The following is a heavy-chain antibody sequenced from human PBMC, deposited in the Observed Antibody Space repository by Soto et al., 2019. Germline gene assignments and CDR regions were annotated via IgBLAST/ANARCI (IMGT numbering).Heavy chain of an antibody. CDR1: GGSISSGGYY. D-gene: IGHD5-18*01. CDR3: ARGSRRNTSMVVLDAYDI. V-gene: IGHV4-31*03. Sequence: PSETLSLTCTVSGGSISSGGYYCSWIRQHPGKGLEWIGYIYYSGSTSYNPSLKSRITISTDTSKNQLSLNLSSVTAADKAVYYCARGSRRNTSMVVLDAYDIWGQGTMVSVSS. CDR2: IYYSGST. J-gene: IGHJ3*02.